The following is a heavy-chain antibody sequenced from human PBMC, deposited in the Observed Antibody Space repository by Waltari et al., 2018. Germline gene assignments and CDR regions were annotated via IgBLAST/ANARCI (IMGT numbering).Heavy chain of an antibody. CDR1: GYTSANYN. Sequence: QVQLVQSGPELKKPGASVKVSCKASGYTSANYNINWVRQATGQGLEWMGWMNPISGNTFYAQRFQGRVTMTGDTSGSTAYIELSSLRSEDTAMYYCARVLDSRSGFDYWGQGTLVTVSS. D-gene: IGHD6-13*01. J-gene: IGHJ4*02. CDR3: ARVLDSRSGFDY. V-gene: IGHV1-8*02. CDR2: MNPISGNT.